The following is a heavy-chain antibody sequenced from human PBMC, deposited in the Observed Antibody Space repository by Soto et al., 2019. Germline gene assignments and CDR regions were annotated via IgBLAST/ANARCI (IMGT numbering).Heavy chain of an antibody. CDR3: ARVRYIAAAGTYYFDY. Sequence: LSLTCTVSGGSISSSSYYWGWIRQPPGKGLEWIGSIYYSGSTYYNPSLKSRVTISVDTSKNQFSLKLSSVTAADTAVYYCARVRYIAAAGTYYFDYWGQGTLVTVSS. CDR1: GGSISSSSYY. V-gene: IGHV4-39*01. CDR2: IYYSGST. J-gene: IGHJ4*02. D-gene: IGHD6-13*01.